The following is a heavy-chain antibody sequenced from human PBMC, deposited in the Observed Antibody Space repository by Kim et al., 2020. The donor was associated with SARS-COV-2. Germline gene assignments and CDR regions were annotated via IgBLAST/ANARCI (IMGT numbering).Heavy chain of an antibody. J-gene: IGHJ5*02. CDR3: AKDSLIGLMVRGAHNWFDP. Sequence: GGSLRLSCAASGFTFSSYAMSWVRQAPGKGLEWVSAISGSGGSTYYADSVKGRFTISRDNSKNTLYLQMNSLRAEDTAVYYCAKDSLIGLMVRGAHNWFDPWGQGTLVTVSS. V-gene: IGHV3-23*01. CDR1: GFTFSSYA. CDR2: ISGSGGST. D-gene: IGHD3-10*01.